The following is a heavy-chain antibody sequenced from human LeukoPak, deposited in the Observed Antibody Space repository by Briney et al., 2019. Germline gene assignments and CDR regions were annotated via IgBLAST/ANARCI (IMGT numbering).Heavy chain of an antibody. CDR1: GCTFTNNF. J-gene: IGHJ4*02. D-gene: IGHD2-15*01. V-gene: IGHV1-46*01. CDR2: INPSGDNT. Sequence: ASVKVSCKASGCTFTNNFMHWVRQAPGQGLEWMGIINPSGDNTWYAQKFQGRVTMTRDTSISTAYMELSRLRSDDTAVYYCASAVCSGGSCGPRDPLDYWGQGTLVTVSS. CDR3: ASAVCSGGSCGPRDPLDY.